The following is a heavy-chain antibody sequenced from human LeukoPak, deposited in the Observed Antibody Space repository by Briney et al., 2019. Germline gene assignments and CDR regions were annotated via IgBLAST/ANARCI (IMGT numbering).Heavy chain of an antibody. D-gene: IGHD3-9*01. Sequence: SETLSLTCTVSGGSISSYYWSWIRQPPGKGLEWIGYIYYSGSTNYNPSLKSRVTISVDTSKNQFSLKLSSVTAADTVVYYCARHPVRYFDWLDLPDYWGQGTLVTVSS. V-gene: IGHV4-59*08. CDR2: IYYSGST. CDR3: ARHPVRYFDWLDLPDY. CDR1: GGSISSYY. J-gene: IGHJ4*02.